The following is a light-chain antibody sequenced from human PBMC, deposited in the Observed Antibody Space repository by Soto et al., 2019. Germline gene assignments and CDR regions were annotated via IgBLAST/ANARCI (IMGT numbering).Light chain of an antibody. CDR2: SAS. J-gene: IGKJ4*01. V-gene: IGKV1-12*01. CDR1: QGISTW. CDR3: QQANSLPLT. Sequence: DIQMTQSPSSVSASVGDRVTNTCRASQGISTWLAWYQQKPGKAPNLLIYSASSLHSGVPSRFSGSGSGTDFTLTISSLRPERSATYYCQQANSLPLTFAGATKVEIK.